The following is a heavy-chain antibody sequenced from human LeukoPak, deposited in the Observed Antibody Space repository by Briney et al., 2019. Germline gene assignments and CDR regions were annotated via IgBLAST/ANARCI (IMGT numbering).Heavy chain of an antibody. Sequence: SETLSPTCTVSGGSIRNFYWSWIRQPPGKELEWIGYIYYSGATKYNPSLKSRVTISVDTSKNQFSLKLSSVTAADTAVYYCARGDYVWGSYRYTPLAFDYWGQGTLVTVSS. CDR1: GGSIRNFY. D-gene: IGHD3-16*02. CDR2: IYYSGAT. J-gene: IGHJ4*02. CDR3: ARGDYVWGSYRYTPLAFDY. V-gene: IGHV4-59*08.